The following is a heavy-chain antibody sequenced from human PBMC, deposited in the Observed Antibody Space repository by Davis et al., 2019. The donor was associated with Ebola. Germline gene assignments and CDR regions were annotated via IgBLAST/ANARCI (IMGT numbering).Heavy chain of an antibody. D-gene: IGHD2/OR15-2a*01. CDR3: ARGIRDGAGDWFDP. CDR1: GAFISSNY. Sequence: SETLSLTCTVSGAFISSNYYNWVRQPPGKGLEWIGDVYDSETTNYNPSLNSRVTMSVDTTNNQFFLKLSSVTAADTAVYYCARGIRDGAGDWFDPWGQGTLVTVSS. J-gene: IGHJ5*02. CDR2: VYDSETT. V-gene: IGHV4-59*01.